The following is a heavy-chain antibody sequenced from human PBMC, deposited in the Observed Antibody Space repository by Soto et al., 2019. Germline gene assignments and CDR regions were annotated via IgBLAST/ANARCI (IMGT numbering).Heavy chain of an antibody. CDR1: GFTFSSYS. CDR2: FRTSGDGGTT. CDR3: ARDDEAAGTNNWFDP. V-gene: IGHV3-23*01. J-gene: IGHJ5*02. D-gene: IGHD6-13*01. Sequence: GGSLRLSCAASGFTFSSYSMSWVRQAPGKGLEWVSGFRTSGDGGTTYYADSVKGRFTISRDNSKNMLFLQMNSLRAEDTAIYYCARDDEAAGTNNWFDPWGQGTLVTVSS.